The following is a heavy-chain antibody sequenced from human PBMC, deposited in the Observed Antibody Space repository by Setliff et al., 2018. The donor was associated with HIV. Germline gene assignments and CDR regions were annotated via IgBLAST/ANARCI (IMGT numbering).Heavy chain of an antibody. Sequence: SETLSLTCAVSGGSLSDYYWSWIRQPPGKGLEWIGEISRSGSTNDNPSLTSRVTMSMDTSKKQFSLKLRFVTAADTAVYYCARIFGFTTASYARGNGYWGRGTLVTVSS. J-gene: IGHJ4*02. CDR3: ARIFGFTTASYARGNGY. D-gene: IGHD3-16*01. CDR2: ISRSGST. CDR1: GGSLSDYY. V-gene: IGHV4-34*01.